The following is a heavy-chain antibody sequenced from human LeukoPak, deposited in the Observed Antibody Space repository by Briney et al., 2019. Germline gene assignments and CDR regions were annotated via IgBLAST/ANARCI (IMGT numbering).Heavy chain of an antibody. V-gene: IGHV1-8*03. J-gene: IGHJ4*02. CDR1: GYTFSSYD. Sequence: ASVKVSCKASGYTFSSYDINWVRQATGQGLEWMGWMNPNSGNRGYAQKFQGRVTITRNTSISTAYMELSSLRSEDTAVYYCARGVSRRYYYGSGSYYSGEEYYFDYWGQGTLVTVSS. CDR3: ARGVSRRYYYGSGSYYSGEEYYFDY. D-gene: IGHD3-10*01. CDR2: MNPNSGNR.